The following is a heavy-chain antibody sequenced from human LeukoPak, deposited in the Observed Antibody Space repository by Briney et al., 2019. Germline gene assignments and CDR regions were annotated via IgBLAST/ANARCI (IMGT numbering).Heavy chain of an antibody. CDR1: GYSFTSYC. V-gene: IGHV5-51*01. CDR3: ARAIDISVVYGAYFDY. D-gene: IGHD4/OR15-4a*01. Sequence: GESLKISSKGSGYSFTSYCIAWVRQMPGKGLEWMGIIYPGDSDTRHSPSFQGQVTISADKSITTAYLQWSSLKASDTAMYYCARAIDISVVYGAYFDYWGQGTLVTVSS. J-gene: IGHJ4*01. CDR2: IYPGDSDT.